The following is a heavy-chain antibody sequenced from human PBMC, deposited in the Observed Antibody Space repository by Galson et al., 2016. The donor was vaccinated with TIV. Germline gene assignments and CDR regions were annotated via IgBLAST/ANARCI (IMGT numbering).Heavy chain of an antibody. J-gene: IGHJ4*02. CDR3: ARMSARGGVIDY. CDR2: MDWDDDK. D-gene: IGHD3-16*01. CDR1: GFSLGTSGMR. Sequence: PALVTPPQTLTLTCSFSGFSLGTSGMRVSWIRQPPGKALEWLARMDWDDDKFYSTSLNTRLHLSKDPSKDQVVLTMTNMGPIDTATYYCARMSARGGVIDYWGQGTLVTVSS. V-gene: IGHV2-70*04.